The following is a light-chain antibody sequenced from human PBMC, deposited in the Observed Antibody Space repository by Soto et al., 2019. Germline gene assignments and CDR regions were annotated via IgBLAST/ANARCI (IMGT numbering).Light chain of an antibody. J-gene: IGLJ2*01. V-gene: IGLV2-11*01. CDR3: CSYAGTYPPVV. Sequence: QSALTQPRSVSGSPGQSVTISCAGTSSDVGGYNYVSWYQQYPGKAPKLMISDVSKRPSGVPDRFSGSKSGNTASLTISGLQAEDEADYYCCSYAGTYPPVVFGGGTKVTVL. CDR2: DVS. CDR1: SSDVGGYNY.